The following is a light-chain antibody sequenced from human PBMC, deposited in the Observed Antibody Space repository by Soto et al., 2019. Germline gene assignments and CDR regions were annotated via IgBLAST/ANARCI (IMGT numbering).Light chain of an antibody. Sequence: QSALTQPPSVSGSPGQSVTISCTGTSSDVGNYNRVSWYQQPPGTAPKLMIYEVSNRPSGVPDRFSGSKSGNTASLTISGLQAEDEADYYCSSYTSSSTYVVFGGGTKLNVL. CDR3: SSYTSSSTYVV. CDR2: EVS. J-gene: IGLJ2*01. V-gene: IGLV2-18*02. CDR1: SSDVGNYNR.